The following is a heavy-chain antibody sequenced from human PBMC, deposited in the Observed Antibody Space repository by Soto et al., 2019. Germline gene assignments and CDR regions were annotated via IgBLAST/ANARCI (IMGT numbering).Heavy chain of an antibody. CDR1: GFTFSSYA. D-gene: IGHD3-22*01. J-gene: IGHJ6*02. Sequence: GGSLRLSCAASGFTFSSYALHWVRQAPGKGLEWVAVISYDGSNKYYPEYVKGRFTISRDNSKNTLYMQMNSLRTEDTAVYYCARDIRRRTYYFDSSAYSLNYYFYPMDVWGQGTTVTVSS. CDR3: ARDIRRRTYYFDSSAYSLNYYFYPMDV. V-gene: IGHV3-30-3*01. CDR2: ISYDGSNK.